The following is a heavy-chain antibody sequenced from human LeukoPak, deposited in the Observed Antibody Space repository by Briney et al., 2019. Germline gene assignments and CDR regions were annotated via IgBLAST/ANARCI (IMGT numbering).Heavy chain of an antibody. CDR2: TYYRSKWYN. CDR3: ARDPLDISRWTNAFDI. J-gene: IGHJ3*02. CDR1: GDSVSSNSAA. V-gene: IGHV6-1*01. Sequence: SQTLSLTCAISGDSVSSNSAAWNWIRQSPSRGLEWLGRTYYRSKWYNDYAVSVKSRITINPDTSKNQFSLQLNSVTPEDTAVYYCARDPLDISRWTNAFDIWGQGTVVTVSS. D-gene: IGHD2-2*03.